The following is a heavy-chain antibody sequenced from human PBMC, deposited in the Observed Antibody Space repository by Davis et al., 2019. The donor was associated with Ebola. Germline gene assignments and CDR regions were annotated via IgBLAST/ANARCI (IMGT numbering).Heavy chain of an antibody. Sequence: HSQTLSLTCDISGDSVSGKNGAWNWIRQSPSRGLEWLGRTYYTSKWYNHYAASVKSRATFNPDTSKNQFSLQLNSVTPEDTAVYYCARGWLRTGLDIWGQGTMVIVSS. V-gene: IGHV6-1*01. CDR3: ARGWLRTGLDI. D-gene: IGHD5-24*01. J-gene: IGHJ3*02. CDR1: GDSVSGKNGA. CDR2: TYYTSKWYN.